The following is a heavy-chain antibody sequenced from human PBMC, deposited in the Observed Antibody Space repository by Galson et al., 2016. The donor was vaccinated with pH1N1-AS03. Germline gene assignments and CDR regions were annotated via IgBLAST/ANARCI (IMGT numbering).Heavy chain of an antibody. CDR3: AREIGTAALGLDV. D-gene: IGHD6-13*01. CDR1: DGSISSYY. CDR2: IHGSGST. V-gene: IGHV4-4*07. J-gene: IGHJ6*02. Sequence: SETLSLTCTVSDGSISSYYWSWVRQPAGGGLEWIGRIHGSGSTNYNFSLRTRVTMSVDTSKNQFSLKLSSVTAADTAVYYCAREIGTAALGLDVWGHGTTVTVSS.